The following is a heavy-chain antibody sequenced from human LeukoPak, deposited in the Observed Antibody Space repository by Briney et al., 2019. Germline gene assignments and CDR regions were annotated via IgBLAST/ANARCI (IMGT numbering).Heavy chain of an antibody. Sequence: GGSLRLSCAASGFTFSSYGMHWVRQAPGKGLEWVAFIRYDGSNKYYADSVKGRFTISRDNSKNTLYLQMNSLRAEDTAVYYCAKRYYDSSGYPHPYYYYYMDVWGKGTTVTISS. CDR3: AKRYYDSSGYPHPYYYYYMDV. J-gene: IGHJ6*03. CDR2: IRYDGSNK. V-gene: IGHV3-30*02. CDR1: GFTFSSYG. D-gene: IGHD3-22*01.